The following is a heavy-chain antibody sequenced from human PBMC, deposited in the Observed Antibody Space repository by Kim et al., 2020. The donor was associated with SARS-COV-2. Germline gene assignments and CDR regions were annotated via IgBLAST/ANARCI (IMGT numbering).Heavy chain of an antibody. Sequence: SETLSLTCTVSGDSIGSYYWTWIRQPPGKGLEWIGYIYYTESTNYNPSLKSRVAISVDTSKNQFSLKLSSVTAADTAAYYCARNYGYGSGSFYSYWGQGILVTVSS. D-gene: IGHD3-10*01. CDR2: IYYTEST. J-gene: IGHJ4*02. CDR1: GDSIGSYY. V-gene: IGHV4-59*08. CDR3: ARNYGYGSGSFYSY.